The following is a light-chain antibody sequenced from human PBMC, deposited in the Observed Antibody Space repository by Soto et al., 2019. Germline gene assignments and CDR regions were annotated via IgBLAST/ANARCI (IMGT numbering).Light chain of an antibody. CDR1: QSVTSNY. J-gene: IGKJ4*01. CDR2: GAS. Sequence: EIVLTQSPGTLSLSPGDRATLSCRASQSVTSNYLAWYQQKPGQAPRPLLYGASRRAIGIPDRFSGSGSGTDFTLTISRLEPEDFAVYYCQQYDTSPPLTFGGGTKVEIK. CDR3: QQYDTSPPLT. V-gene: IGKV3-20*01.